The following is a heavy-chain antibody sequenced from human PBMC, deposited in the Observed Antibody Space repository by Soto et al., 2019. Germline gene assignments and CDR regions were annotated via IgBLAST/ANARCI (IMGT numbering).Heavy chain of an antibody. V-gene: IGHV2-5*02. D-gene: IGHD3-10*01. Sequence: QITLKESGPTQVKPTQTLTLTCSFSGFSLNTDGEGVGWVRQPPGEALEWLALLYWDDDERYRPSLKTRLTITKDPDKNQVVLIMTNMDPVDTATYYCAHSRDLITEETQVGDFDYWGQGTLVTVSS. J-gene: IGHJ4*02. CDR1: GFSLNTDGEG. CDR2: LYWDDDE. CDR3: AHSRDLITEETQVGDFDY.